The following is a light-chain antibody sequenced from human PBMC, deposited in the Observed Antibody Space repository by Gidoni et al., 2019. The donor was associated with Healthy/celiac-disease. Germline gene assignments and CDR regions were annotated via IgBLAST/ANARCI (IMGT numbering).Light chain of an antibody. CDR1: TGAVTSGHY. V-gene: IGLV7-46*01. J-gene: IGLJ1*01. CDR2: DTS. Sequence: QAVVTQEPSLTVSPGGTVTLTCGSSTGAVTSGHYPYWFQQKPGQAPRTLIYDTSNKHSWTPARFSGSLLGGKAALTLSGAQPEDEAEYYCLLSYSRARPYVFGTGTKVTVL. CDR3: LLSYSRARPYV.